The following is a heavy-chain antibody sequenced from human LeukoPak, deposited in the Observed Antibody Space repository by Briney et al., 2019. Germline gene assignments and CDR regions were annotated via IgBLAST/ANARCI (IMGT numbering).Heavy chain of an antibody. Sequence: ASVKVSCKASGYTFTSYDINWVRQATGQGLEWMAWMNPNSGNTGYAQKFQGRVTMTRNTSISTAYMELSSLRSEDTAVYYCARGRIRSSGYYFHYWGQGTLVTVSS. J-gene: IGHJ4*02. D-gene: IGHD3-22*01. CDR2: MNPNSGNT. CDR1: GYTFTSYD. V-gene: IGHV1-8*01. CDR3: ARGRIRSSGYYFHY.